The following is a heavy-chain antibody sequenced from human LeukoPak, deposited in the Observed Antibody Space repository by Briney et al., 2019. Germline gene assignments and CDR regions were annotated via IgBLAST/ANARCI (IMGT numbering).Heavy chain of an antibody. V-gene: IGHV3-20*04. J-gene: IGHJ6*03. D-gene: IGHD1-26*01. CDR3: AKSWGSTRPYYNYMDV. CDR1: GFTFDDYG. Sequence: PGGSLRLSCAASGFTFDDYGMSWVRQAPGKGLEWVSGINWNGGSTGYADSVKGRFTISRDNSKNTLSLQMNGLRPEDTAVYYCAKSWGSTRPYYNYMDVWGKGTTVTVSS. CDR2: INWNGGST.